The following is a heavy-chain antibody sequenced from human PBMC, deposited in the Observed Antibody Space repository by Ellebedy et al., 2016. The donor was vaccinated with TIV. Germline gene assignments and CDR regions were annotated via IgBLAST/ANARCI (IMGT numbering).Heavy chain of an antibody. CDR1: GYTFTSYA. CDR2: INAGNGNT. V-gene: IGHV1-3*01. CDR3: ARDCSGGSCYWVFDY. Sequence: AASVKVSCKASGYTFTSYAMHWVRQAPGQRLEWMGWINAGNGNTKYSQKFQGRVTITRDTSASTAYMELSSLRSEDTAVYYCARDCSGGSCYWVFDYWGQGTLVTVSS. J-gene: IGHJ4*02. D-gene: IGHD2-15*01.